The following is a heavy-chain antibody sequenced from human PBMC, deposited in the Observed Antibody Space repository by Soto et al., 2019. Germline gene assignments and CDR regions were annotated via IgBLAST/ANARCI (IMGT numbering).Heavy chain of an antibody. CDR3: ARELQGLYYFDY. CDR2: IIPIFGTA. CDR1: GGTFSSYA. J-gene: IGHJ4*02. V-gene: IGHV1-69*05. Sequence: GASVKVSCKASGGTFSSYAISWVRQAPGQGLEWMGGIIPIFGTANYAQKFQGRVTITRDTSASTAYMELSSLRSEDTAVYYCARELQGLYYFDYWGLGTLVTVSS. D-gene: IGHD4-4*01.